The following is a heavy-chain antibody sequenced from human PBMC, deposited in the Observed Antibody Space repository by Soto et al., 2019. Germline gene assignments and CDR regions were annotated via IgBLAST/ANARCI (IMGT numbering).Heavy chain of an antibody. CDR2: IYTDGSP. CDR1: GFTVSNNF. V-gene: IGHV3-53*02. D-gene: IGHD3-10*01. J-gene: IGHJ3*02. CDR3: TRGMVRGVSAFDI. Sequence: VQLVETGGALIQPGGSLRLSCAASGFTVSNNFMNWVRQAPGKALEWVSVIYTDGSPYYTDSVRGRFTISRDDSKNTVFLQMNNLRVEDTAVYYCTRGMVRGVSAFDICGQGTTVTVSS.